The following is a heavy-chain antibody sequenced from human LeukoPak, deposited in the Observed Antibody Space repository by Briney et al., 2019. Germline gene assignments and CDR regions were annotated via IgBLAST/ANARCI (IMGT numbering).Heavy chain of an antibody. D-gene: IGHD6-19*01. CDR2: ISSSSGYI. J-gene: IGHJ5*02. CDR3: ATVAGTGNNWFDP. Sequence: GGSLRLSCAASGFTFSSYSMNWVRQAPGKGLEWVSSISSSSGYIYYADSVKGRFTISRDNSKNTLYLQMNSLRAEDTAVYYCATVAGTGNNWFDPWGQGTLVTVSS. V-gene: IGHV3-21*04. CDR1: GFTFSSYS.